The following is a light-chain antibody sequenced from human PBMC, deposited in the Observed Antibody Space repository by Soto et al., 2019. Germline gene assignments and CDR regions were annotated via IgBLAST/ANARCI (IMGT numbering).Light chain of an antibody. Sequence: QSALTQPASVSGSPGQSITISCTGTSSDVGGYNYVSWYQQHPGKAPKLMIYEVSNRPSGVSNRFSGSKSGNTASLTISGLQDEDEADYYCCSYTSSITWVFGGGTKLTVL. CDR2: EVS. CDR3: CSYTSSITWV. CDR1: SSDVGGYNY. V-gene: IGLV2-14*01. J-gene: IGLJ3*02.